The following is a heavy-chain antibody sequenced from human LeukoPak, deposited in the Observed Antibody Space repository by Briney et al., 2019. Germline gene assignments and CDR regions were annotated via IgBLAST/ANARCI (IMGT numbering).Heavy chain of an antibody. CDR3: ARSSSGWTTATFDY. V-gene: IGHV3-21*01. J-gene: IGHJ4*02. CDR1: GFTFSSYS. CDR2: ISSSSSYI. Sequence: SGGSLRLSCAASGFTFSSYSMNWVRQAPGKGLEGVSSISSSSSYIYYADSVKGRFTISRDNAKNSLYLQMNSLRAEDTAVYYCARSSSGWTTATFDYWGQGTLVTVSS. D-gene: IGHD6-19*01.